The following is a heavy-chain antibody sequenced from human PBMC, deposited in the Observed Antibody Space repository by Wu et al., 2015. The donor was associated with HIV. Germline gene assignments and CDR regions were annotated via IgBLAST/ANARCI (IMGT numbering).Heavy chain of an antibody. CDR2: IIPIFGTA. J-gene: IGHJ3*02. V-gene: IGHV1-69*05. CDR3: ARDQRGEERVISDAFDI. Sequence: QVQLVQSGAEVKKPGSSVRVSCKASGGTFSSYAISWVRQAPGQGLEWMGGIIPIFGTANYAQKFQGRVTITTDESTSTAYMELSSLRSEDTAVYYCARDQRGEERVISDAFDIWGQGTMVTVSS. D-gene: IGHD3-10*01. CDR1: GGTFSSYA.